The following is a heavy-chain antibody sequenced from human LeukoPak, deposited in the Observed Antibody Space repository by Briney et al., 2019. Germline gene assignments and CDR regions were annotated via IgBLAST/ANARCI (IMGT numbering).Heavy chain of an antibody. CDR2: ISSSATTI. V-gene: IGHV3-11*01. Sequence: PGGSLRLSCATSGFPFSDFYMSCIRQAPGKGLEWGSYISSSATTIYYADSVKGRFTISRDNAKNSLYLQMNNLRAEDTAVYYCTRDRWGKYYFDYWGQGTLVTVSS. D-gene: IGHD7-27*01. CDR3: TRDRWGKYYFDY. J-gene: IGHJ4*02. CDR1: GFPFSDFY.